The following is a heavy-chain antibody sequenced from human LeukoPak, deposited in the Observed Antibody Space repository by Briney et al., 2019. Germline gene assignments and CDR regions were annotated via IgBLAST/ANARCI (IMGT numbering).Heavy chain of an antibody. Sequence: GASVEVSCKASGYTFTSYGISWVRQAPGQGLEWMGWISTYNGDTDYAQKLQGRLTMTTDTSTSTAYMELRSLRSDDTAVYYCARDPGQYYDILTGYYTPYYFDYWGQGTLVTVSS. D-gene: IGHD3-9*01. J-gene: IGHJ4*02. CDR3: ARDPGQYYDILTGYYTPYYFDY. V-gene: IGHV1-18*01. CDR2: ISTYNGDT. CDR1: GYTFTSYG.